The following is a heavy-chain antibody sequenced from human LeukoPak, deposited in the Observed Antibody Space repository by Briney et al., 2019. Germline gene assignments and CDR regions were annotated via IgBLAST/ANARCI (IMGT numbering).Heavy chain of an antibody. CDR2: MNPNSDNT. V-gene: IGHV1-8*01. D-gene: IGHD3-3*01. CDR1: GYTFTSYD. J-gene: IGHJ4*02. Sequence: GASVKVSCKASGYTFTSYDINWVRQATGQGLEWMGWMNPNSDNTGYAQKFQGRVTMTRNTSISTAYMELSSLRSEDTAVYYCARVSRGKSPTYYDFWSGYAPIDYWGQGTLVTVSS. CDR3: ARVSRGKSPTYYDFWSGYAPIDY.